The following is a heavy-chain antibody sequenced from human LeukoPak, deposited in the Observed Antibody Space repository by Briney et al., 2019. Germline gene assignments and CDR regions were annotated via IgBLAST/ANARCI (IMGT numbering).Heavy chain of an antibody. D-gene: IGHD2-21*02. CDR3: ARNGAYCGGDCPPSFDY. V-gene: IGHV4-59*01. CDR1: GGSISSYY. CDR2: IYYSGST. Sequence: SETLSLACTVSGGSISSYYWSWIRQPPGKGLEWIGYIYYSGSTNYNPSLKSRVTISVDTSKYQFSLKLSSVTAADTAVYYCARNGAYCGGDCPPSFDYWGQGTLVTVSS. J-gene: IGHJ4*02.